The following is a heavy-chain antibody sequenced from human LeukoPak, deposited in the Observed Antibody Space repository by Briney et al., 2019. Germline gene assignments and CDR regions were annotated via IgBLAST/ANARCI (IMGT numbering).Heavy chain of an antibody. D-gene: IGHD2-8*01. V-gene: IGHV3-7*01. CDR1: GFAFTPW. CDR2: IDRDGTRQ. CDR3: ARDQSPTMYYGDSPVYHDALDL. Sequence: GGSLRLSCAASGFAFTPWMTWVRQAPGKGLEWVANIDRDGTRQNYWDSVKGRFPISRDNAKKSLYLQMNSLRAEDTAVYYCARDQSPTMYYGDSPVYHDALDLWGQGTTVTVSP. J-gene: IGHJ3*01.